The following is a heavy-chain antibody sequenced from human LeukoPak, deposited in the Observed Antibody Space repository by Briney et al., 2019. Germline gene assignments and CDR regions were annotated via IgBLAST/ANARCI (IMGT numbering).Heavy chain of an antibody. CDR2: IFYSGST. CDR1: SGSISTSNYY. V-gene: IGHV4-39*07. D-gene: IGHD6-19*01. Sequence: SETLSLTCTVSSGSISTSNYYWGWVRQPPGKALEWIGNIFYSGSTYYSPSLKSRVTISLDTSRNQFSLKLNSVTAADTAVYYCARGIPVPGAGRDSYFYMDVWGKGTTVIISS. J-gene: IGHJ6*03. CDR3: ARGIPVPGAGRDSYFYMDV.